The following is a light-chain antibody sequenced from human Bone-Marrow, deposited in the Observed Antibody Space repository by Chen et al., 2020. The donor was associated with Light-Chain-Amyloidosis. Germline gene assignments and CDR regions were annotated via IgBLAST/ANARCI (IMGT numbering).Light chain of an antibody. Sequence: EIVLTQSPGTLSLSPGEGANLSCRASQTISSNYLTWYQQKFGQAPRLLIYGSSSRATGIPDRFTGSGYGTDFTLTSNRLELEDFAMYYCQQYGTSPLTFGGGTKVEIK. J-gene: IGKJ4*01. V-gene: IGKV3-20*01. CDR3: QQYGTSPLT. CDR1: QTISSNY. CDR2: GSS.